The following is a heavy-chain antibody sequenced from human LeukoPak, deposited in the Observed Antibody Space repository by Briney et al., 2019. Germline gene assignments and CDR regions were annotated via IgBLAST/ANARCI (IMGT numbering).Heavy chain of an antibody. V-gene: IGHV1-2*06. J-gene: IGHJ4*02. CDR3: TRSGSSPSYFDY. CDR2: INSDRGDT. CDR1: VYIFTRYY. Sequence: ASVNVSCQPSVYIFTRYYIHGVRQAPGQGREGMGRINSDRGDTHNAQKFRGRLTMTRDTSISTAYMELTKLRSDYTAVYYCTRSGSSPSYFDYWGQGTLVTVSS. D-gene: IGHD1-26*01.